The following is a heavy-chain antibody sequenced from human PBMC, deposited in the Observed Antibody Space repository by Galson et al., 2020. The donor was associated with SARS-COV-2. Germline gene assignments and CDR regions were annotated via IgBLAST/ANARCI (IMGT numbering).Heavy chain of an antibody. V-gene: IGHV3-9*01. CDR1: GFTFDDYA. D-gene: IGHD6-19*01. Sequence: GGSLRLSCAASGFTFDDYAMHWVRQAPGKGLEWVSGISWNSGSIGYADSVKGRFTISRDNAKNSLYLQMNSLRAEDTALYYCAKDIGYISGQSDYWGQGTLVTVSS. CDR3: AKDIGYISGQSDY. J-gene: IGHJ4*02. CDR2: ISWNSGSI.